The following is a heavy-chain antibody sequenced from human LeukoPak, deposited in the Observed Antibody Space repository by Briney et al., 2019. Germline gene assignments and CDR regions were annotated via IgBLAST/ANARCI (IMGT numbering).Heavy chain of an antibody. V-gene: IGHV4-59*01. CDR3: TRVVVAASRWFDP. J-gene: IGHJ5*02. CDR1: GGSISSYY. D-gene: IGHD2-15*01. CDR2: IYYSGST. Sequence: PSETLSLTCTVSGGSISSYYWSWIRQPPGKGLEWIGYIYYSGSTNYNPSLKSRVTIPVDTSKNQFSLKLSSVTAADTAVYYCTRVVVAASRWFDPWGQGTLVTVSS.